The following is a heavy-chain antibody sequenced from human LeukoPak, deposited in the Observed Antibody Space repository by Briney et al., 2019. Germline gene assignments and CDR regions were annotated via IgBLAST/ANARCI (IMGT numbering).Heavy chain of an antibody. CDR2: ISGSGGST. Sequence: GGSLRLSCAASGFTFSSYAMSWVRQAPGKGLEWVSAISGSGGSTYYADSVKGRYTISRDNSKNTLYLQMNSLRAEDTAVYYCAKGGAAPGSAFDIWGQGTMVTVSS. CDR1: GFTFSSYA. D-gene: IGHD1-26*01. CDR3: AKGGAAPGSAFDI. J-gene: IGHJ3*02. V-gene: IGHV3-23*01.